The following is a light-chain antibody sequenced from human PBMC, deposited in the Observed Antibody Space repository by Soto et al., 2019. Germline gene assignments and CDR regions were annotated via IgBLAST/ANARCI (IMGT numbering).Light chain of an antibody. CDR1: QRISSRY. J-gene: IGKJ3*01. Sequence: EIVLTQSPGTLSLSPGERATLSCRASQRISSRYLAWYQQRPGQAPRLLIYGASSRATGIPDRFSGSGSGTDFTLTITRLEPEDFAVYFCQQYDTSALYSFGPGTKVAIK. V-gene: IGKV3-20*01. CDR3: QQYDTSALYS. CDR2: GAS.